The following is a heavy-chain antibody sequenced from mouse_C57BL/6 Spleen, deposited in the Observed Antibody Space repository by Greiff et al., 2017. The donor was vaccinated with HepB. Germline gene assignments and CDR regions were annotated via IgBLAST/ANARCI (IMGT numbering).Heavy chain of an antibody. V-gene: IGHV5-16*01. J-gene: IGHJ4*01. CDR3: ARAPTSYYAMDY. Sequence: KVEESEGGLVQPGSSMKLSCTASGFTFSDYYMAWVRQVPEKGLEWVANINYDGSSTYYLDSLKSRFIISRDNAKNILYLQMSSLKSEDTATYYCARAPTSYYAMDYWGQGTSVTVSS. CDR1: GFTFSDYY. CDR2: INYDGSST.